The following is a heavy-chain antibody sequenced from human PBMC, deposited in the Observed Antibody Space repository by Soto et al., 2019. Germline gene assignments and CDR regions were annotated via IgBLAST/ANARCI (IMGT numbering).Heavy chain of an antibody. CDR1: GYTFTSYY. D-gene: IGHD3-9*01. V-gene: IGHV1-46*01. J-gene: IGHJ6*02. CDR2: INPSGGST. CDR3: ARTLRYFDWLDV. Sequence: PWPSVKVSCKASGYTFTSYYMHWVRQAPGQGLEWMGIINPSGGSTSYAQKFQGRVTMTRDTSTSTVYMELSSLRSEDTAVYSCARTLRYFDWLDVWGQGTTVTVSS.